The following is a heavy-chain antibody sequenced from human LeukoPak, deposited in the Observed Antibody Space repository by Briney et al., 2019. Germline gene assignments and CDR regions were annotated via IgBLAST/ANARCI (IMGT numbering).Heavy chain of an antibody. CDR1: GFIFSSYG. D-gene: IGHD2-2*01. V-gene: IGHV3-33*06. CDR2: MCYDGSNK. Sequence: GRSLRPSCAASGFIFSSYGMHWVRQAPGKGLEWVAVMCYDGSNKYYADSVKGRFTIPRDNSKNTLYMQMNSLRAEDTAVYYRAKGFSSLATFFDYWGQGTLVTVSS. J-gene: IGHJ4*02. CDR3: AKGFSSLATFFDY.